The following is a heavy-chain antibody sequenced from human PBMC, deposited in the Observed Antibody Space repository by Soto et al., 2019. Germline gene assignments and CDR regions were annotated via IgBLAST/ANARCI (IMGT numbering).Heavy chain of an antibody. CDR3: ARGEYSSGWHVNDY. V-gene: IGHV2-70*01. CDR1: GFSLSTSGMC. J-gene: IGHJ4*02. CDR2: IDWDDDK. Sequence: SGPTLVNPTQTLTLTCTFSGFSLSTSGMCVSWIRQPPGKALEWLALIDWDDDKYYSTSLKTRLTISKDTSKNQVVLTMTNMDPVDTATYYCARGEYSSGWHVNDYWGQGTLVTVSS. D-gene: IGHD6-19*01.